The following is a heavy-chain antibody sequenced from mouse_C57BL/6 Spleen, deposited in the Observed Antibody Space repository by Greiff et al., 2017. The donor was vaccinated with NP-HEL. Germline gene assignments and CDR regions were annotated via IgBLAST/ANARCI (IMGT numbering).Heavy chain of an antibody. D-gene: IGHD2-4*01. V-gene: IGHV1-64*01. CDR1: GYTFTSYW. Sequence: QVQLQQPGAELVKPGASVKLSCKASGYTFTSYWMHWVKQRPGQGLEWIGMIHPNSGSTNYNEKFKSKATLTVDKSSSTAYMQLSSLTSEDSAVYYGARRGNDDYDSLFAYGGQGTLVTVSA. CDR2: IHPNSGST. CDR3: ARRGNDDYDSLFAY. J-gene: IGHJ3*01.